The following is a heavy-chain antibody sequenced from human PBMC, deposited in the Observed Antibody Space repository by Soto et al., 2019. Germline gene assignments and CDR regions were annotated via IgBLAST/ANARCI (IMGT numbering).Heavy chain of an antibody. Sequence: LRVPCAASGFTFSSYAMSWVRQAPGKGLEWVSAIRDSGDSTYYADFVRGRFTISRDNSKNTMYMQMNSLRAEDTAVYYCAKDPWGQQLENPDYWGQGNLVTVSS. V-gene: IGHV3-23*01. CDR1: GFTFSSYA. J-gene: IGHJ4*02. D-gene: IGHD6-13*01. CDR3: AKDPWGQQLENPDY. CDR2: IRDSGDST.